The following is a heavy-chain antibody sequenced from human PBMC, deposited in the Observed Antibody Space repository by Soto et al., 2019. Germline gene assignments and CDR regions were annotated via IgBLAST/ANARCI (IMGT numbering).Heavy chain of an antibody. CDR2: IYYSGST. CDR3: VLGGSLGAFDI. V-gene: IGHV4-59*01. Sequence: SETLSLTCTVSGGSISSYYWSWIRQPPGKGLEWIGYIYYSGSTNYNPSLKSRVTISVDTSKNQFSLKLSSVTAADTAVYYCVLGGSLGAFDIWGQGTMVTVSS. J-gene: IGHJ3*02. CDR1: GGSISSYY. D-gene: IGHD1-26*01.